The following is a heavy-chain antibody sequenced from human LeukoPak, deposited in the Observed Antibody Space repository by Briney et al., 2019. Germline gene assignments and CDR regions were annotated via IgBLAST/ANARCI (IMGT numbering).Heavy chain of an antibody. D-gene: IGHD3-22*01. V-gene: IGHV5-51*01. J-gene: IGHJ4*02. CDR2: IYPGDSDT. CDR1: GYSFTSYW. Sequence: GESLKISCKGSGYSFTSYWIGWVRQMPGKGLEWMGIIYPGDSDTRYSPSFQGQVTISADKSISTAYLQWSSLKASDTAMYYCARAPGRYYDSSGLVDYWGQGTLVTVSS. CDR3: ARAPGRYYDSSGLVDY.